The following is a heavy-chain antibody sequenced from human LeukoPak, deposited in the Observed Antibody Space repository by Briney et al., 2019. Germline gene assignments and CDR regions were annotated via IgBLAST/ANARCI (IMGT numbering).Heavy chain of an antibody. Sequence: GGSLRLSCAASGFTFSSYSMNWVRQAPGKGLEWVSYISSSSSTIYYADSVKGRFTISRDNAKNSLYPQMNSLRAEDTAVYYCARGDTASDAFDIWGQGTMVTVSS. J-gene: IGHJ3*02. V-gene: IGHV3-48*01. CDR2: ISSSSSTI. CDR1: GFTFSSYS. D-gene: IGHD5-18*01. CDR3: ARGDTASDAFDI.